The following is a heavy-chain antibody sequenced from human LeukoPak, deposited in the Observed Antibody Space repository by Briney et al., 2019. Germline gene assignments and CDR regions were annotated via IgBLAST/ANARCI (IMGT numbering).Heavy chain of an antibody. J-gene: IGHJ4*02. CDR1: GYSISSGYY. Sequence: PSETLSLTCTVSGYSISSGYYWGWIRQPPGKGLEWIGSIYHSGSTYYNPSLKSRVTISVDTSKNQFSLRLTSVTAADTAVYYCARTPAYNSAWYIDSWGQGTQVTVSS. CDR2: IYHSGST. V-gene: IGHV4-38-2*02. CDR3: ARTPAYNSAWYIDS. D-gene: IGHD6-19*01.